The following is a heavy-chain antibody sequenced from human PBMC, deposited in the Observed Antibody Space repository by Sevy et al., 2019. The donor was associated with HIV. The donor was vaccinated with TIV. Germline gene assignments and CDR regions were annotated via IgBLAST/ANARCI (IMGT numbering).Heavy chain of an antibody. D-gene: IGHD2-15*01. J-gene: IGHJ4*02. V-gene: IGHV1-3*01. CDR2: INAGNGNT. Sequence: ASVKVSCKASGYTFTSYAMHWVRQAPGQRLEWMGWINAGNGNTKYSQKFQGRVTITRDTSASTAYMELSSLRSEDTAVYSCARPASIVVVVAAALDYWGQGTLVTVSS. CDR3: ARPASIVVVVAAALDY. CDR1: GYTFTSYA.